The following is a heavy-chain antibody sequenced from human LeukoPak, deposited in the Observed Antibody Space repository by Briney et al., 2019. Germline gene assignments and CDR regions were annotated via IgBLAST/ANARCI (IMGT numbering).Heavy chain of an antibody. CDR2: INHSGST. CDR1: GGSFSGYY. CDR3: ARKRGIRYSSSWYGTNWFDP. D-gene: IGHD6-13*01. V-gene: IGHV4-34*01. Sequence: SETLSLTCAVYGGSFSGYYWSWIRQPPGKGLEWIGEINHSGSTNYNPSLKSRVTISVDTSKNQFSLKLSSVTAADTAVYYCARKRGIRYSSSWYGTNWFDPRGQGTLVTVSS. J-gene: IGHJ5*02.